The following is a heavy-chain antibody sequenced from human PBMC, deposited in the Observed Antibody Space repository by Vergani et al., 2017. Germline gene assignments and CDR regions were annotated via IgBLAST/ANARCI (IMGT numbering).Heavy chain of an antibody. D-gene: IGHD3-22*01. CDR3: ARSRYDSSGFSTIFRY. J-gene: IGHJ4*02. CDR2: IWYDGSNT. V-gene: IGHV3-33*01. Sequence: VQLLESGGGVVQPGRSLRLSCVASGFAFRTYGMHWVRQAPGKGLEWVAIIWYDGSNTYYADSVKGRFTVSRDNSRNTLFLQMNSLRVEDTAVYYCARSRYDSSGFSTIFRYWGQGTRVTVS. CDR1: GFAFRTYG.